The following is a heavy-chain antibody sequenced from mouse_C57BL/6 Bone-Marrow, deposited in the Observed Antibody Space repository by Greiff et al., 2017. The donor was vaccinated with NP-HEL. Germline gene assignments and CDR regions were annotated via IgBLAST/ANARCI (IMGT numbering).Heavy chain of an antibody. D-gene: IGHD3-2*02. CDR1: GYTFTSYW. Sequence: VQLQQPGAELVRPGSSVKLSCKASGYTFTSYWMHWVKQRPIQGLEWIGNIDPSDSETHYNQKFKDKATLTVDKSSSTAYMQLSSLTSEDSAVYYCARVGAQARTWFAYWGQGTLVTVSA. CDR3: ARVGAQARTWFAY. V-gene: IGHV1-52*01. CDR2: IDPSDSET. J-gene: IGHJ3*01.